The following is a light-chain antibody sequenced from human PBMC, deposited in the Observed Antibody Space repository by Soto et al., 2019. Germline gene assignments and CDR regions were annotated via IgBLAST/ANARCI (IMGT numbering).Light chain of an antibody. CDR3: SSYTSSSTVV. J-gene: IGLJ2*01. CDR1: SSDVGGYNY. CDR2: DVS. V-gene: IGLV2-14*01. Sequence: QSALTQPASVSGSPGQSITISCTGTSSDVGGYNYVSWYQQHPGKAPKLMIYDVSNRPSGVSNRFSGSKSGNTVSLTISGLQAEDEVDYYCSSYTSSSTVVFGGGTKLTVL.